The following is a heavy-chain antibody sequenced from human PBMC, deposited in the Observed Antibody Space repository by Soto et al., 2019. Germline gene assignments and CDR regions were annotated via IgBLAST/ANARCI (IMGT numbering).Heavy chain of an antibody. CDR3: AKNQERELPSVIDF. CDR2: MSGSSSTT. CDR1: GLTFSNYA. J-gene: IGHJ4*02. Sequence: EVRLLESGGGLVKPGGSLRLSCATSGLTFSNYAMSWVRQAPGGGLEWVSSMSGSSSTTYYADSVRGRFTISRDRSKSTLYLQMSSLRAEDTALYYCAKNQERELPSVIDFWGQGTLVSVSS. D-gene: IGHD1-7*01. V-gene: IGHV3-23*01.